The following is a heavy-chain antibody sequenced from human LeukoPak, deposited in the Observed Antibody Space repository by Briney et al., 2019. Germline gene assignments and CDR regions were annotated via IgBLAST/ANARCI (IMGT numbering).Heavy chain of an antibody. V-gene: IGHV3-21*01. D-gene: IGHD3-22*01. CDR3: ARVVRRDSSGPFDY. CDR2: ISSSSSSYI. CDR1: GFTFSSYS. Sequence: GGSLRLSCAASGFTFSSYSMNWVRQAPGKGLEWVSSISSSSSSYIYYADSVKGRFTISRDNAKNSLYLQMNSLRAEDTAVYYCARVVRRDSSGPFDYWGQGTLVTVSS. J-gene: IGHJ4*02.